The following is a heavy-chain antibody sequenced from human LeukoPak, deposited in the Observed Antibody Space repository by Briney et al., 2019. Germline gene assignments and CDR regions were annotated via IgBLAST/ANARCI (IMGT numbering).Heavy chain of an antibody. CDR1: GGSISSYY. CDR2: IYYSGST. J-gene: IGHJ3*01. Sequence: SETLSLTCTAYGGSISSYYWSWIRQPPGKGLEWIGYIYYSGSTNYNPSLKSRVTISLDTSKNQFSLKLSSVTAADTAVYYCARHDGSSWYYAFDVWGQGTMVTVSS. D-gene: IGHD6-13*01. CDR3: ARHDGSSWYYAFDV. V-gene: IGHV4-59*08.